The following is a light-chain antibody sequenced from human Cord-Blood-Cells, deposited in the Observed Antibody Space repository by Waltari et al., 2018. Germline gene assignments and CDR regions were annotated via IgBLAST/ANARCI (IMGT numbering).Light chain of an antibody. V-gene: IGLV2-11*01. CDR1: SSDVGGYNY. J-gene: IGLJ1*01. CDR2: DVS. CDR3: CSDAGSYTYV. Sequence: QSALTQPRSVSGSPGQSVTISCTGTSSDVGGYNYVSWDQQHPGKAPKLMIYDVSKRPSGLPDRFSGSKSGNTASLTISGLQAEDEADYYCCSDAGSYTYVFGTGTKVTVL.